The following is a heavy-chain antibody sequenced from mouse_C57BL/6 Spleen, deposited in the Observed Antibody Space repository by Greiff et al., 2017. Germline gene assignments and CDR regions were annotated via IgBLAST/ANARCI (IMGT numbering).Heavy chain of an antibody. CDR1: GYTFTDYN. CDR2: IIPNNGGT. V-gene: IGHV1-18*01. J-gene: IGHJ2*01. Sequence: VQLQQSGPELVKPGASVKIPCKASGYTFTDYNMDWVKQSHGKSLEWIGDIIPNNGGTIYNQKFKGKATLTVDKSSSTAYMELRSLTSEDTAVYYGARRGYYGSSLDYWGQGTTLTVSS. CDR3: ARRGYYGSSLDY. D-gene: IGHD1-1*01.